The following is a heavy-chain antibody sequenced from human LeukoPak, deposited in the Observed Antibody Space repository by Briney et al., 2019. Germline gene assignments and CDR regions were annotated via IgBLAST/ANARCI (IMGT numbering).Heavy chain of an antibody. D-gene: IGHD3-22*01. CDR3: ARVGDYENSGSQPFDY. Sequence: GGSLRLSCGASGFIFSSFGMHWVRQAPGKGLEWVAVIWHDGSYKYYLDSVKGRFTISRDNAKNTLYLQMNNLRVEDTAVYYCARVGDYENSGSQPFDYWGQGTLVTVSS. CDR1: GFIFSSFG. J-gene: IGHJ4*02. V-gene: IGHV3-33*01. CDR2: IWHDGSYK.